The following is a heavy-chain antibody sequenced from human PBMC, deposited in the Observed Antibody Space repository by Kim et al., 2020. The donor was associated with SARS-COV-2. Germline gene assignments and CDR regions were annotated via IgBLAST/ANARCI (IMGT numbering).Heavy chain of an antibody. Sequence: GGSLRLSCAASGFTFSSYEMNWVRQAPGKGLEWVSYISSRGSTIYYADSVKGRYTISRDNAKNSLYLQMNSLRAEDTAVYYCAREDGGIFGVVVTYYYYGMDVWGQGTTVTVSS. D-gene: IGHD3-3*01. J-gene: IGHJ6*02. V-gene: IGHV3-48*03. CDR3: AREDGGIFGVVVTYYYYGMDV. CDR1: GFTFSSYE. CDR2: ISSRGSTI.